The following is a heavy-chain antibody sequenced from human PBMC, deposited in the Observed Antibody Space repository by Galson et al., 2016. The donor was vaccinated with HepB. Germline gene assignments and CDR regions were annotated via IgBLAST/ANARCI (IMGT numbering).Heavy chain of an antibody. CDR2: INHSGST. D-gene: IGHD1-7*01. CDR1: GGSFSGYY. Sequence: ETLSLTCAVHGGSFSGYYWDWIRQPAGKGPEWIGEINHSGSTNYNPSLKGRVPISVDMSKNQFSLRLNSVTAADTAVYYCAKKGRWHYAAPYYFDSWGQGTLVTVSS. V-gene: IGHV4-34*01. CDR3: AKKGRWHYAAPYYFDS. J-gene: IGHJ4*02.